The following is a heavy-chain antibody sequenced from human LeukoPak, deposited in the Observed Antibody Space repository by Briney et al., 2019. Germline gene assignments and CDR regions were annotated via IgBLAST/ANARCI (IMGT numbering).Heavy chain of an antibody. CDR3: ARGRGCSSMSCYPDY. V-gene: IGHV3-21*01. CDR2: ISPSRSYI. Sequence: PGGSLRLSCAASGFSFSGYSINWVRQAPGKGLEWVSSISPSRSYIYYADSVKGRFTISRDNAKNSVYLQMNSLRAEDTAVYYCARGRGCSSMSCYPDYWGQGALVTVPS. D-gene: IGHD2-2*01. J-gene: IGHJ4*02. CDR1: GFSFSGYS.